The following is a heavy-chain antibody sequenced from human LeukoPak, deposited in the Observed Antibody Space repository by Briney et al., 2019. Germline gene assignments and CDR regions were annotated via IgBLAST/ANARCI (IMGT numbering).Heavy chain of an antibody. V-gene: IGHV4-59*01. J-gene: IGHJ4*02. Sequence: PSETLSLTCTVSGGTFSSYDWTWIRQPPGKGLEWIGYIKYNGTPKYNPSLKSRVTISADTSKNQFALKLSSVTAADTAVYYGARDPSSSGWPYYFDYWGQGTLVTVSS. CDR1: GGTFSSYD. D-gene: IGHD6-19*01. CDR2: IKYNGTP. CDR3: ARDPSSSGWPYYFDY.